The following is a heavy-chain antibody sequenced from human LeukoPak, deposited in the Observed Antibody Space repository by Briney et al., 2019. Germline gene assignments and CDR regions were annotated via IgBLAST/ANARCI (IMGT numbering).Heavy chain of an antibody. J-gene: IGHJ6*03. D-gene: IGHD2-15*01. CDR2: IYYSGST. V-gene: IGHV4-59*01. CDR3: ARTTKGYCRGSTCYYYYYYMNV. CDR1: GGSISSYY. Sequence: SETLSLTCTVSGGSISSYYWSWIRQPPGKGLEWIGYIYYSGSTNYNPSLKSRVTISVDTSKNQFSLKLSSVTAADTAVYYCARTTKGYCRGSTCYYYYYYMNVWGKGTTVTVSS.